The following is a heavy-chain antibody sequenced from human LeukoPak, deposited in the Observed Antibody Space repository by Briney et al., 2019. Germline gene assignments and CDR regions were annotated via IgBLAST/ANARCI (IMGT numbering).Heavy chain of an antibody. CDR1: GFSFTSYW. CDR2: IYPGDSDN. Sequence: GEALEISLKGSGFSFTSYWIGWVRQMPGKGLEGVGIIYPGDSDNRYSPSLQGQVTISADKSISTAYLQWSSLKASDTAMYYCARHRTYCYARSGYREVHDWGQRTLVPVSA. D-gene: IGHD3-22*01. CDR3: ARHRTYCYARSGYREVHD. J-gene: IGHJ4*02. V-gene: IGHV5-51*01.